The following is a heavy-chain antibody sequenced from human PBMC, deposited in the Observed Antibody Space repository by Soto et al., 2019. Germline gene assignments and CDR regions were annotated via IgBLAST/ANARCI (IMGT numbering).Heavy chain of an antibody. CDR2: INPSGTYT. J-gene: IGHJ6*02. V-gene: IGHV3-11*06. CDR3: ARGHHSMDV. CDR1: GFTFIYHY. Sequence: GGSLRLSCAASGFTFIYHYMTWIRQAPGKGLEWISYINPSGTYTHYADSVKGRFTLSRDNAENSLYLQMNSLRPEDTALYYCARGHHSMDVWGQGATVTVSS.